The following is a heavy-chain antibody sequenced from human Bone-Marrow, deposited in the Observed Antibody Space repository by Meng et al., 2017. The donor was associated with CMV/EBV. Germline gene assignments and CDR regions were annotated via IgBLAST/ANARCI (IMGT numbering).Heavy chain of an antibody. D-gene: IGHD6-25*01. CDR1: RFTFSKYW. J-gene: IGHJ5*02. CDR2: IKPDGTTT. Sequence: SCAASRFTFSKYWMHWVRQAPGKGLVWVSHIKPDGTTTGYADSVRGRFTISRDNAKNTLYLQMNSLRVEDTAVYYCARESSGRGLDPWGQGTLVTVSS. V-gene: IGHV3-74*01. CDR3: ARESSGRGLDP.